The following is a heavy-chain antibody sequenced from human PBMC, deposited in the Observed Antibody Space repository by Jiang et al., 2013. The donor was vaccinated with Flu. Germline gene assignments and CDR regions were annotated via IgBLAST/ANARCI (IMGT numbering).Heavy chain of an antibody. CDR2: IDPSDSYT. CDR3: AILGEYSSSNGNY. Sequence: CGAEVKKPGESLRISCKGSGYNFTSYWISWVRQMPGRGLEWMGRIDPSDSYTNYSPSFRGHVTISADKSISTAYLQWSSLTASDTAMYYCAILGEYSSSNGNYWGQGTLVTVSS. D-gene: IGHD6-6*01. V-gene: IGHV5-10-1*01. J-gene: IGHJ4*02. CDR1: GYNFTSYW.